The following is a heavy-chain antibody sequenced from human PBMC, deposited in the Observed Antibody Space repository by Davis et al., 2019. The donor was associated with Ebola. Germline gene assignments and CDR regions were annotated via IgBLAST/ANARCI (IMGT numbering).Heavy chain of an antibody. V-gene: IGHV3-53*01. Sequence: GESLKISCAASGFTVSSNYMSWVRQAPGKGLEWVSVIYSGGSTYYADSVKGRFTISRDNAKNSLYLQMISLSADDTAVYYCARAGLLWFGESRDGMDVWGKGTTVTVSS. J-gene: IGHJ6*04. D-gene: IGHD3-10*01. CDR3: ARAGLLWFGESRDGMDV. CDR2: IYSGGST. CDR1: GFTVSSNY.